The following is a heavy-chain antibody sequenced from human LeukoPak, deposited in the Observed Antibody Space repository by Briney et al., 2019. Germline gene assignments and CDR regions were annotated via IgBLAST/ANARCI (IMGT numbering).Heavy chain of an antibody. J-gene: IGHJ3*02. CDR2: VSSSSTYI. D-gene: IGHD2-21*02. Sequence: GGPLRLSCAASGITFRTYVMNWLRKAPGKELEWVSYVSSSSTYIYCTESVKGLFTISGDNASNSLLLQMSSLRAEDSAVYYCEREPHDFHEEDGFDIWGQGTLVTVSS. V-gene: IGHV3-21*05. CDR3: EREPHDFHEEDGFDI. CDR1: GITFRTYV.